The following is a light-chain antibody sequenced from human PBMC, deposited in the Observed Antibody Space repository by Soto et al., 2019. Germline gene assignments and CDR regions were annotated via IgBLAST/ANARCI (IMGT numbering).Light chain of an antibody. CDR1: QSVSGDY. V-gene: IGKV3-20*01. J-gene: IGKJ1*01. CDR2: GAS. CDR3: QQYGSSGT. Sequence: EIVLTQSPATLSSFPVERATLSCMASQSVSGDYLAWYQQKPGQAPRLLIYGASNRATGIPDRFSGSGSGTDFTLTISRLEPEDFAVYYCQQYGSSGTFGQGTKVDIK.